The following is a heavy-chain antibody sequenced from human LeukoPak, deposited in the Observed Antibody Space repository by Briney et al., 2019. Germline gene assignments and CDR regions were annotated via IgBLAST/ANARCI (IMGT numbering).Heavy chain of an antibody. V-gene: IGHV4-59*08. D-gene: IGHD6-19*01. CDR3: ARHGLRNSWLVLVDY. CDR1: GGSISSYY. Sequence: PSETLSLTCTVSGGSISSYYWSWIRQPPGKGLEWIGYIYYSGSTNYNPSLKSRVTISVDTSKNQFSLKLSSVTAADTAVYYCARHGLRNSWLVLVDYWGQGTLVAVSS. CDR2: IYYSGST. J-gene: IGHJ4*02.